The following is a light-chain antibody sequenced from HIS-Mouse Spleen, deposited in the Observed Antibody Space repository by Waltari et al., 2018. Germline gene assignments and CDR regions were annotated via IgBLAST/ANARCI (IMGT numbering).Light chain of an antibody. CDR2: KDS. CDR3: QSADSSGTYV. V-gene: IGLV3-25*03. J-gene: IGLJ1*01. Sequence: SYELTQPPSVSVSPGQTARITCSGDALPKQYAYWYQQKPGQAPVRVIYKDSERPPGIPERFSGSSSGKTVTLTISGVQAEDEADYYCQSADSSGTYVFGTGTKVTVL. CDR1: ALPKQY.